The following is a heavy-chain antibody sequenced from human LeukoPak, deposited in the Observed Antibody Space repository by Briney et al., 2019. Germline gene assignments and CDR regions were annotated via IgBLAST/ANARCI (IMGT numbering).Heavy chain of an antibody. D-gene: IGHD6-13*01. V-gene: IGHV3-48*02. Sequence: WGSLRLSCAASGFTFSTYSMNWVRQAPGRGLEWVSYISGFTSTIYYADSVKGRFTISRDNGKNSLYLQMNSLRDEDTALYYCTRDAATAGTYWYFDLWGRGTLVTVS. CDR2: ISGFTSTI. CDR1: GFTFSTYS. J-gene: IGHJ2*01. CDR3: TRDAATAGTYWYFDL.